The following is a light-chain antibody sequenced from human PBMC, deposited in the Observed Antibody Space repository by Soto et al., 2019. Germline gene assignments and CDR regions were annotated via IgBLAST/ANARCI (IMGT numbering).Light chain of an antibody. Sequence: QSVLTQPPSVSGAPGQRVTISCTGSSSNIGAGYDVHWYQQLPGTAPKLLIYGNSNRPSVVTDRFSGSKSGTSASLAITGLQAEDDADYYCQSYDSSLSGAVVFGGGTKLTVL. CDR2: GNS. CDR3: QSYDSSLSGAVV. J-gene: IGLJ2*01. V-gene: IGLV1-40*01. CDR1: SSNIGAGYD.